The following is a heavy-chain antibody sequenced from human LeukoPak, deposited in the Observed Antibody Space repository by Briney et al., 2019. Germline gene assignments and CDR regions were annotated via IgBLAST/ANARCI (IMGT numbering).Heavy chain of an antibody. D-gene: IGHD1-26*01. J-gene: IGHJ4*02. Sequence: SQTLSLTCAISGDTLSSNSGSWNWIRQSPSRGLEWQGRTYYRSTWYNDYAVSVRSRITVNPDTSKNQFSLHLDAVTPEDTAVYYWARAQTGGTFDYWGQGALVTVSS. CDR2: TYYRSTWYN. V-gene: IGHV6-1*01. CDR1: GDTLSSNSGS. CDR3: ARAQTGGTFDY.